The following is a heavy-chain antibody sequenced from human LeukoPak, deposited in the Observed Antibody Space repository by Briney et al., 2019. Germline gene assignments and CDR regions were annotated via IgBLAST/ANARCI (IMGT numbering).Heavy chain of an antibody. J-gene: IGHJ3*02. CDR2: TYYRSRWFH. CDR1: GDSVSSNSAA. D-gene: IGHD1-26*01. Sequence: SQTLSLTCAISGDSVSSNSAAWNWIRQSPSRGLEWLGRTYYRSRWFHNYAVSMRGRITINADTSRNQLSLQLNSVTPEDTAVYYSARGRPIMGAPQNAFDIWGQGTMVTVSS. V-gene: IGHV6-1*01. CDR3: ARGRPIMGAPQNAFDI.